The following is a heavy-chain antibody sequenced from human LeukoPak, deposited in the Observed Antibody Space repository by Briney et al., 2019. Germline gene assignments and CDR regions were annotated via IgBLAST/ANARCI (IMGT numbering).Heavy chain of an antibody. V-gene: IGHV3-23*01. CDR3: AKGMTQYQYYFDY. CDR1: GFTFSSYA. Sequence: GGSLRLSCAASGFTFSSYAMSWVRQAPGKGLEWVSGISGSGGSTYYADSVKGRFTISRDNSKNTLYLQMNSLRAEDTAVYYCAKGMTQYQYYFDYWGQGTLVTVSS. CDR2: ISGSGGST. D-gene: IGHD4-4*01. J-gene: IGHJ4*02.